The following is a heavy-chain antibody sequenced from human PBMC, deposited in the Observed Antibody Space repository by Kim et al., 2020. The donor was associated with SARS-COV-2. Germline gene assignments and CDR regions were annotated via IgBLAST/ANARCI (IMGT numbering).Heavy chain of an antibody. D-gene: IGHD5-12*01. CDR3: ARDRGGGYAFIFDY. CDR2: ISYDGSNK. CDR1: GFTFSSYA. J-gene: IGHJ4*02. V-gene: IGHV3-30*04. Sequence: GSLRLSCAASGFTFSSYAMHWVRQAPGKGLEWVAVISYDGSNKYYADSVKGRFTISRDNSQNTLYLQMNSLRAEDTAVYYCARDRGGGYAFIFDYWGQGTLVTVSS.